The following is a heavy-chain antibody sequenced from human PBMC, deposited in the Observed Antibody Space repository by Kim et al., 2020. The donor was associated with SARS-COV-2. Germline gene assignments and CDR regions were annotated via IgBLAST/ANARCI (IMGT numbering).Heavy chain of an antibody. J-gene: IGHJ5*02. D-gene: IGHD4-4*01. Sequence: STPPLKSRVTMSVDTSKSQFSLQLSSVAAADTAVYYCASDDYSLGWFDAWGQGTLVTVSS. CDR3: ASDDYSLGWFDA. V-gene: IGHV4-39*01.